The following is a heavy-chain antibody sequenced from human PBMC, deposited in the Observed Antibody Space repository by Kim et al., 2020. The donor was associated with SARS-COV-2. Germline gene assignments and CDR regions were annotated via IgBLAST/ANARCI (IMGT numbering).Heavy chain of an antibody. J-gene: IGHJ5*02. D-gene: IGHD3-16*02. CDR1: GGSISSYY. CDR2: IYYSGST. V-gene: IGHV4-59*01. Sequence: SETLSLTCTVSGGSISSYYWSWIRKPPGKGLEWIGYIYYSGSTNYNPSLKSRVTISVDTSKNQFSLKLSSVTAADTAVYYCARAQGDMITFGGVITSWFDPWGQGTLVTVSS. CDR3: ARAQGDMITFGGVITSWFDP.